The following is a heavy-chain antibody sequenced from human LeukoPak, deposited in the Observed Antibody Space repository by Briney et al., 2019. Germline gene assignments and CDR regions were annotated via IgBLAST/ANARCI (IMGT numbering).Heavy chain of an antibody. V-gene: IGHV3-23*01. D-gene: IGHD3-22*01. CDR2: LDNNGDNT. Sequence: GGSLRLSCVGSGYTFTTYGMSWVRQAPGKGLEWVSGLDNNGDNTYYADSVKGRFTISRDNSKNTVYLQMNSLRAEDTAVYYCATDDYDSSGYLLGLEYWGQGTLVTVSS. CDR1: GYTFTTYG. J-gene: IGHJ4*02. CDR3: ATDDYDSSGYLLGLEY.